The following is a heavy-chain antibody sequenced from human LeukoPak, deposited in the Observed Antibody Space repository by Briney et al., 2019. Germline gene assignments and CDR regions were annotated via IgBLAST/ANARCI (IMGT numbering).Heavy chain of an antibody. CDR3: VRDGPYGVVAATVGWFDP. V-gene: IGHV4-59*01. CDR2: IYYSGST. Sequence: SETLSLTCTVSGGSISSYYWSWIRQPPGKGLEWIGYIYYSGSTNYNPSLKSRVTISVDTSKNQFSLKLSSVTAADTAVYYCVRDGPYGVVAATVGWFDPWGQGTLVTVSS. D-gene: IGHD2-15*01. J-gene: IGHJ5*02. CDR1: GGSISSYY.